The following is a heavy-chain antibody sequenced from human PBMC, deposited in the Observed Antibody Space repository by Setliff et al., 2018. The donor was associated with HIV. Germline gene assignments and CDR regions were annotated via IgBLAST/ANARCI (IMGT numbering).Heavy chain of an antibody. J-gene: IGHJ4*02. CDR3: TTPLDSSGYFGSDYFDY. D-gene: IGHD3-22*01. CDR2: VDPEDGET. V-gene: IGHV1-69-2*01. Sequence: GASVKVSCKASGYTFTDYYIHWVQQAPGKGLEWMGRVDPEDGETTYAEKFQGRITITADTSTDTAYLELSSLRSEDSAFHYCTTPLDSSGYFGSDYFDYWGQGALVTVSS. CDR1: GYTFTDYY.